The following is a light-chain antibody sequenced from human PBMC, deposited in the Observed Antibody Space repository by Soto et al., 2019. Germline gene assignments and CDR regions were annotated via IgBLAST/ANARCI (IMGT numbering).Light chain of an antibody. CDR3: MQGTHWPRC. Sequence: DVVMTQSPLSLPVTLGQPASISCRSSQSLVYSDGNTYLSWFQQRPGQSPRRLIYKVSNRDSGVPDRFSGSGSGTDFTLKISRVEAEDIGVYYCMQGTHWPRCFGGRTKVEIK. CDR1: QSLVYSDGNTY. V-gene: IGKV2-30*01. CDR2: KVS. J-gene: IGKJ4*01.